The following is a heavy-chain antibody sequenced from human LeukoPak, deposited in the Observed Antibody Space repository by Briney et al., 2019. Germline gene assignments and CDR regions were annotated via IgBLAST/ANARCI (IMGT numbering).Heavy chain of an antibody. V-gene: IGHV1-2*02. CDR3: ARDNREVRGGDCFDV. CDR1: GYTFTDYY. Sequence: GASVKVSCKASGYTFTDYYIHWVRQAPGQGLEWMGWINPNSGVTNYAQKFQGRVTMTRDTSITTAYMELSRLRPDDTAVYYCARDNREVRGGDCFDVWGKGTTVTVSS. CDR2: INPNSGVT. J-gene: IGHJ6*04. D-gene: IGHD2-21*02.